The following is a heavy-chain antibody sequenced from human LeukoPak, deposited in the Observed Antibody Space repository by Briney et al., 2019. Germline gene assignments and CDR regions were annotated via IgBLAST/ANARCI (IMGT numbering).Heavy chain of an antibody. D-gene: IGHD5-18*01. V-gene: IGHV4-39*01. CDR1: GGSISSNNYY. Sequence: SETLSLTCTVSGGSISSNNYYWGWIRQPPGKGLEWIGSIYYSGSTYNNPSLKSRVTISVDTSKNQFSLKLSSVTAADTAVYYCARHVQDTTLVPDAFDIWGQGTMVTVSS. J-gene: IGHJ3*02. CDR2: IYYSGST. CDR3: ARHVQDTTLVPDAFDI.